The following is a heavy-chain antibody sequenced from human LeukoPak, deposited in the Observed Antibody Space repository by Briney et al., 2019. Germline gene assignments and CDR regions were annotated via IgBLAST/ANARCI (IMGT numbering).Heavy chain of an antibody. V-gene: IGHV3-7*01. D-gene: IGHD1-14*01. CDR2: IKQDGNEK. Sequence: GGSLRLSCVASGFTFSSYWMSWFRQAPGEGLEWVANIKQDGNEKYYVDSVKGRFTISRDNAKNSLYLQMNSLRAEDTAVYYCARDRGDSGGYFDYWGQGTLVTVSS. CDR3: ARDRGDSGGYFDY. J-gene: IGHJ4*02. CDR1: GFTFSSYW.